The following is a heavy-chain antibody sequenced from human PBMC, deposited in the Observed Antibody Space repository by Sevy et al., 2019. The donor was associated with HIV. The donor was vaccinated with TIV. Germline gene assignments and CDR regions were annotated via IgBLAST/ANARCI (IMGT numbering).Heavy chain of an antibody. CDR2: INPNSGGT. CDR1: GYTFTGYY. CDR3: ARVGATSPYYFDY. D-gene: IGHD1-26*01. V-gene: IGHV1-2*02. J-gene: IGHJ4*02. Sequence: ASVKVSCKASGYTFTGYYMHWVRQAPGQGLEWMGWINPNSGGTNYAQKFQGRVTMTRDTSISTAYMELSRLRSDDPAVYYCARVGATSPYYFDYWGQGTLVTVSS.